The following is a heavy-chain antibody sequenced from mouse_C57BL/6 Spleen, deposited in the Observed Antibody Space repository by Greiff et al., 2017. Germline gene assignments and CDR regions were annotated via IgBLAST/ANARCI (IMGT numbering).Heavy chain of an antibody. J-gene: IGHJ4*01. D-gene: IGHD1-1*01. CDR2: INPNNGGT. Sequence: EVQLQQSGPELVKPGASVKISCKASGYTFTDYYMNWVKQSHGKSLEWIGDINPNNGGTSYNQKFKGKATLTVDKSSSTDYMELRSLTSEDSAVYYCATPYGSSHYYAMDYWGQGTSVTVSS. CDR1: GYTFTDYY. CDR3: ATPYGSSHYYAMDY. V-gene: IGHV1-26*01.